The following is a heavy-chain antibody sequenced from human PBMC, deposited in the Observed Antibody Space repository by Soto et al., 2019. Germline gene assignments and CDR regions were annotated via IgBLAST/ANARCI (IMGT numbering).Heavy chain of an antibody. D-gene: IGHD2-15*01. CDR2: IKRDGSGK. J-gene: IGHJ1*01. CDR3: ARDQGCSGGTCYSYFQL. V-gene: IGHV3-7*01. Sequence: GGSLRLSCAASGFTFDDYAMHWVRQAPGKGLEWVANIKRDGSGKSYVDFVKGRFTISRDNAKNSLCLQMNSLRAEDTAVYYCARDQGCSGGTCYSYFQLWGQGTLVTVSS. CDR1: GFTFDDYA.